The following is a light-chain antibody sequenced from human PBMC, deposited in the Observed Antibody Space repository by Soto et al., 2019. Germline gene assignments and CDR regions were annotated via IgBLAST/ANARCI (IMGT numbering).Light chain of an antibody. CDR2: AAS. V-gene: IGKV3D-15*01. Sequence: EIVLTQSPGSLSLSPGEGAALSCRASQTISKSNLAWYQQKPGQPPRLLVYAASSRATGIPARFSGSGSGTEFTLTISSLQSEDFAVYYCQQYNNWPKTFGQGTKVDIK. J-gene: IGKJ1*01. CDR1: QTISKSN. CDR3: QQYNNWPKT.